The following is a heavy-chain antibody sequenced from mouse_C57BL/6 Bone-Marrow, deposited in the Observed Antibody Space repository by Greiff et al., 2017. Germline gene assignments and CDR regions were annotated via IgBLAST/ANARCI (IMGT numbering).Heavy chain of an antibody. CDR2: INPRSGYT. CDR1: GYTFTRYT. D-gene: IGHD1-1*01. J-gene: IGHJ2*01. Sequence: VQLQQSGAELARPGASVKMSCKASGYTFTRYTMHWVKQRPGQGLEWIGYINPRSGYTTYNQKFKDKATLTADKSSSTAYMQLGSLTSEDSAVYYCARRNYGGYWGQGTTLTVSS. CDR3: ARRNYGGY. V-gene: IGHV1-4*01.